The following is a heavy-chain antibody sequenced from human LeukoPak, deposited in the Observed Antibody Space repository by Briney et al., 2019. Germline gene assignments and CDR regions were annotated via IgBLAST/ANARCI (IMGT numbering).Heavy chain of an antibody. CDR3: AKHSRGYSSFDF. V-gene: IGHV3-23*01. D-gene: IGHD5-18*01. CDR2: ISGSGGST. Sequence: GGSLRLSCAAPGFTLSSDSIRWVRQAPGKGVEWVSGISGSGGSTYYADSVKGRFTISRDNSQNTLYLQMNSLRAEDTAVYYCAKHSRGYSSFDFWGQGTLVTVSS. J-gene: IGHJ4*02. CDR1: GFTLSSDS.